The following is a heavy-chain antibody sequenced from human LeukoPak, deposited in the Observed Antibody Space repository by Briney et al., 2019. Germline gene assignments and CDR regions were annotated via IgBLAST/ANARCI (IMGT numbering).Heavy chain of an antibody. J-gene: IGHJ4*02. V-gene: IGHV4-39*01. CDR2: IFYSGST. Sequence: SETLSLTCTVSGGSISSSSYYWGWIRQPPGKGLEWIGNIFYSGSTYYNPSLKSRVTISVDTSKNQFSLKLSSVTAADTAVYYCARLSYFDWLFVFDYWGQGTLVTVSS. CDR1: GGSISSSSYY. D-gene: IGHD3-9*01. CDR3: ARLSYFDWLFVFDY.